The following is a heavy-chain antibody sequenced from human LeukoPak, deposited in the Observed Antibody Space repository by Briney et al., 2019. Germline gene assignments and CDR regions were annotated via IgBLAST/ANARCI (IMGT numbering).Heavy chain of an antibody. D-gene: IGHD6-6*01. V-gene: IGHV4-4*07. Sequence: PSETLSLTCTVSGGSISSYDWSWIRQPAGKGLEWIGRIYTSGSTNYNPSLKSRVTMSVDTSMNQLSLKLSSVTAADTAVYYCASSYSSSSGLVFDYWGQGTLVTVSS. J-gene: IGHJ4*02. CDR3: ASSYSSSSGLVFDY. CDR1: GGSISSYD. CDR2: IYTSGST.